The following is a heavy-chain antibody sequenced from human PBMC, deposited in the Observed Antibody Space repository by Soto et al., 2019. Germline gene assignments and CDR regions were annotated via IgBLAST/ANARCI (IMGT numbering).Heavy chain of an antibody. J-gene: IGHJ6*02. CDR2: INPNSGGT. CDR3: ASMGGYDWTARDV. Sequence: GASVKVSCKASGYTFTGYYMHWVRQAPGQGLEWMGWINPNSGGTNYVQKFQGRVTMTRDTSISTAYTELSRLRSDDTAVYYCASMGGYDWTARDVWGQGTTVTVSS. CDR1: GYTFTGYY. V-gene: IGHV1-2*02. D-gene: IGHD5-12*01.